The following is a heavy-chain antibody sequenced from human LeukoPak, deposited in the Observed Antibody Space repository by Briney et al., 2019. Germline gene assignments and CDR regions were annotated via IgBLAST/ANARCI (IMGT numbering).Heavy chain of an antibody. Sequence: GGSLRLSCAAAGFTFNNYAMSWVRQAPGKGLKWVSGISSGGSTYYADSVKGRFTISRDNSKNTLFLQMNSLRAEDTAVYYCARVSSGSPLIDYWGQGTLVTVSS. CDR3: ARVSSGSPLIDY. D-gene: IGHD6-19*01. CDR2: ISSGGST. J-gene: IGHJ4*02. V-gene: IGHV3-23*01. CDR1: GFTFNNYA.